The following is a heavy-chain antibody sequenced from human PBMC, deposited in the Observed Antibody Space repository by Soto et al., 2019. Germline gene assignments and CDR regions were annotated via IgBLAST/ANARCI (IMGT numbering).Heavy chain of an antibody. V-gene: IGHV4-61*01. CDR2: IYYSGST. J-gene: IGHJ4*02. Sequence: PSETLSLTCTVSGGSVSSGSYHWSWIRQPPGKGLEWIGYIYYSGSTNYNPSLKSRVTISVDTSKNQFSLKLSSVTAADTAVYYCARSPDYYGSGSYYFDYWGQGTLVTVSS. CDR1: GGSVSSGSYH. D-gene: IGHD3-10*01. CDR3: ARSPDYYGSGSYYFDY.